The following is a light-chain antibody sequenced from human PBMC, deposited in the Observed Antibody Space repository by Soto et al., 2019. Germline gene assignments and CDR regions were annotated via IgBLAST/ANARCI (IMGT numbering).Light chain of an antibody. CDR1: QSVSSSY. J-gene: IGKJ4*01. Sequence: EIVMTQSPATLSVSPGERATLSCRASQSVSSSYLAWYQQRPGQAPRLLIYGASSRATGIPDRFSGSGSGTEFTLTIGSLQSEDFVVYYCQQYNNWPLTFGGGTKVDIK. CDR3: QQYNNWPLT. CDR2: GAS. V-gene: IGKV3D-15*01.